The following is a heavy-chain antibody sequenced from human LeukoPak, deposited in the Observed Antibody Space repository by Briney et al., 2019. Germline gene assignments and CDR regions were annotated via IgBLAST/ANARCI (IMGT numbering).Heavy chain of an antibody. J-gene: IGHJ2*01. CDR3: ARASGEVRGVIMNPCWYFDL. Sequence: GGSLRLSCAASGFTFSSYGMHWVRQAPGKGLEWVAVIWYDGSNKYYADSVKGRFTISRDNSKNTLYLQMNSLRAEDTAVYYCARASGEVRGVIMNPCWYFDLWGRGTLVTVSS. D-gene: IGHD3-10*01. V-gene: IGHV3-33*01. CDR1: GFTFSSYG. CDR2: IWYDGSNK.